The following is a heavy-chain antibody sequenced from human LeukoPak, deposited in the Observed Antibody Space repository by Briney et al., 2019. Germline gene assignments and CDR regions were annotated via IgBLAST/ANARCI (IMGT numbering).Heavy chain of an antibody. Sequence: GASVKVSCKASGGTFSSYAIIWVRQAPGQGLEWMGRIIPILGIANYAQKFQGRVTITADKSTSTAYMELSSLRSEDTAVYYCARKSTIAAAGNIWFDPWGQGTLVTVSS. CDR3: ARKSTIAAAGNIWFDP. D-gene: IGHD6-13*01. V-gene: IGHV1-69*04. CDR2: IIPILGIA. CDR1: GGTFSSYA. J-gene: IGHJ5*02.